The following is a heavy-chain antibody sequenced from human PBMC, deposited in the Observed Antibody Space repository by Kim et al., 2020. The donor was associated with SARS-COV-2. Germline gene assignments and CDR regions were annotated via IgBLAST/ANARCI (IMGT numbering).Heavy chain of an antibody. J-gene: IGHJ4*02. V-gene: IGHV3-74*01. D-gene: IGHD1-26*01. CDR3: ARRRYTGTYYYFDY. Sequence: YADSVNGRFTIDRDNAKSTLYLQMNRRRAEYTAVYYCARRRYTGTYYYFDYWGKGTVVTVSS.